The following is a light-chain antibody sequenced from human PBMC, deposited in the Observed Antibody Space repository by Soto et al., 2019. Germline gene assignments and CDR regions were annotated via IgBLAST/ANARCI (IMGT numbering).Light chain of an antibody. V-gene: IGKV3-20*01. CDR2: DAS. J-gene: IGKJ2*01. CDR3: QQYGSSPRT. Sequence: EIVLTQSPGTLYLSPGERATLSCRASQSVSSNYLAWYQQKPGQAPRLLIYDASSRATGVPDRFSGSGSGTECTLAISRLEPEDVAVYYGQQYGSSPRTFGEGTKLEIK. CDR1: QSVSSNY.